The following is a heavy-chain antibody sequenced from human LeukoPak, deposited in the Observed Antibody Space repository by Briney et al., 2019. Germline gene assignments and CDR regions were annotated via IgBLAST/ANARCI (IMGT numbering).Heavy chain of an antibody. D-gene: IGHD4-23*01. CDR1: GYTFTSYY. J-gene: IGHJ6*03. Sequence: ASVKVSCKASGYTFTSYYMHWVRQAPGQGLEWMGWINPNSGGTNYAQKFQGRVTMTRDTSISTAYMELSRLRSDDTAVYYCARDRESGNSYYYYYMDVWGKGTTVTVSS. CDR3: ARDRESGNSYYYYYMDV. V-gene: IGHV1-2*02. CDR2: INPNSGGT.